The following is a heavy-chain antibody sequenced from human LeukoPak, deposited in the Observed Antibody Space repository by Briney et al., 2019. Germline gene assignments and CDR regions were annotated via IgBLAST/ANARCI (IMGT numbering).Heavy chain of an antibody. J-gene: IGHJ6*03. CDR1: GYTFTGYY. CDR2: INPNSGGT. Sequence: GASVKVSCKASGYTFTGYYMHWVRQAPGQGLEWMGWINPNSGGTNYVQKFQGRVTMTRDTSISTAYMELSRLRSDDTAVYYCARGHPWNRVAATLRSRYSMDVWGKGTTVTISS. D-gene: IGHD2-15*01. CDR3: ARGHPWNRVAATLRSRYSMDV. V-gene: IGHV1-2*02.